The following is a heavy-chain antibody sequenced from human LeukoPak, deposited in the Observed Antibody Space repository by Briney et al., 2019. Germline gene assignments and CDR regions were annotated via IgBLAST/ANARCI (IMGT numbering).Heavy chain of an antibody. J-gene: IGHJ3*02. CDR2: FDPEDGET. V-gene: IGHV1-24*01. Sequence: ASVKVSCKVSGYTLTELSMHWVRQAPGKGLEWMGGFDPEDGETIYAQKFQGRVTMTEDTSTDTAYMELSSLRSEDTAVYYCATGEAWLPRLDIWGQGTMVTVSS. CDR3: ATGEAWLPRLDI. CDR1: GYTLTELS. D-gene: IGHD5-12*01.